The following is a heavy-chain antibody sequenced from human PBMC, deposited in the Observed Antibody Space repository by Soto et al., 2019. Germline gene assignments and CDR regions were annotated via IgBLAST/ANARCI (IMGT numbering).Heavy chain of an antibody. CDR3: AREGEGSAWRGYYYYGMDV. Sequence: SETLSLTCAVSGGSISSGGYSWSWIRQPPGKGLEWIGYIYHSGSTYYNPSLKSRVTISVDRSKNQFSLKLSSVTAADTAVYYCAREGEGSAWRGYYYYGMDVWGQGTTVTVSS. CDR1: GGSISSGGYS. CDR2: IYHSGST. V-gene: IGHV4-30-2*01. D-gene: IGHD3-10*01. J-gene: IGHJ6*02.